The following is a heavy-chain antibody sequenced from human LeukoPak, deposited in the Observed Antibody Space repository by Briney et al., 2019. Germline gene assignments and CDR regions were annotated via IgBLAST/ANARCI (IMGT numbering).Heavy chain of an antibody. CDR1: GFTFSTYA. J-gene: IGHJ5*02. Sequence: PGGPLRLSCAASGFTFSTYAMTWVRQAPGKGLEWVSFIGAGGDSTYYAGSVKGRFTISRDNSENTLYLQMNSLRAEDTAVYYCAKDRLAAAGTVRFDPWGQGTLVTVSS. D-gene: IGHD6-13*01. V-gene: IGHV3-23*01. CDR3: AKDRLAAAGTVRFDP. CDR2: IGAGGDST.